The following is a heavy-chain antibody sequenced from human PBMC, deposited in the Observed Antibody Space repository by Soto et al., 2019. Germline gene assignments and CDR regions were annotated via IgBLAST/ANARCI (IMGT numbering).Heavy chain of an antibody. V-gene: IGHV1-69*01. CDR1: GGTFSIYT. CDR3: AREGPPDIAWFDP. D-gene: IGHD2-15*01. J-gene: IGHJ5*02. Sequence: QVQLVQSGAEVNKPGSSVKVSCKASGGTFSIYTISWVRQAPGQGLEWMGGSANSAQKFQGRLTVTADESTSTVDLELSSLTSEDTAVYYCAREGPPDIAWFDPWGQGTLVSVSS. CDR2: GSA.